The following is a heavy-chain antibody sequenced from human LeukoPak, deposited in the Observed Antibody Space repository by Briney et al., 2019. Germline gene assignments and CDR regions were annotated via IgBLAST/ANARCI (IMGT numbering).Heavy chain of an antibody. CDR1: GFTFSSYG. Sequence: GGSLRLSCAASGFTFSSYGMSWVRQAPGKGLEWVSAISGSGSTIYYADSVKGRFTISRDNAKNSLYLQMNSLRAEDTAVYYCARGPQYDYVWGSYRSNYYYFDYWGQGTLVTVSS. CDR2: ISGSGSTI. V-gene: IGHV3-48*04. J-gene: IGHJ4*02. D-gene: IGHD3-16*02. CDR3: ARGPQYDYVWGSYRSNYYYFDY.